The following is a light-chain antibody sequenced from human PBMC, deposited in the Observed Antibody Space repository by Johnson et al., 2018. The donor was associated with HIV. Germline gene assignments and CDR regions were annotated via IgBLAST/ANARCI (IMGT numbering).Light chain of an antibody. V-gene: IGLV1-51*01. CDR1: IFNIGTNF. J-gene: IGLJ1*01. CDR2: DND. Sequence: QPVLTQPPSVSAAPGQNITISCSGSIFNIGTNFISWYQQLPGAAPKLLIYDNDKRPSGIPDRFSGSKYGTSATLGITGLQPGDEADYYCGTWDSSLRGGFFGTGTKVTVL. CDR3: GTWDSSLRGGF.